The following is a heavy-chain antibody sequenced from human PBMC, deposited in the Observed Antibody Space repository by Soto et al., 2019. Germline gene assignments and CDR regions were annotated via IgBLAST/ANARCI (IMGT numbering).Heavy chain of an antibody. CDR1: GGSFSGYY. V-gene: IGHV4-34*01. CDR3: ARVQGDGYKVIDY. Sequence: SETLSLTCAVYGGSFSGYYWSWIRQPPGKGLEWIGEINHSGSTNYNPSLKSRVTISVDTSKNQFSLKLSSVTAADTAVYYCARVQGDGYKVIDYWGQGTLVTLSS. J-gene: IGHJ4*02. D-gene: IGHD5-12*01. CDR2: INHSGST.